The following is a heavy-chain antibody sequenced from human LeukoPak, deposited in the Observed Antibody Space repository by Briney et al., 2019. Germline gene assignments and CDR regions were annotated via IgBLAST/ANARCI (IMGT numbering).Heavy chain of an antibody. V-gene: IGHV3-23*01. CDR1: GFTFSSYA. CDR2: ISGSGGST. D-gene: IGHD3-3*01. J-gene: IGHJ3*02. Sequence: GGSLRLSCAASGFTFSSYAMSWVRQAPGKGLEWVSAISGSGGSTYYADSVKGRFTISRDNSKNTLYLQMNSLRAEDTAVYYCAKGEADTYYDFWSGYYAFDIWGQGTMVTVSS. CDR3: AKGEADTYYDFWSGYYAFDI.